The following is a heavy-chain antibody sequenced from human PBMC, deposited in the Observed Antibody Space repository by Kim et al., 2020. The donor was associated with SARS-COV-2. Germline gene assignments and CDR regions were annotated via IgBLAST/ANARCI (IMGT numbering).Heavy chain of an antibody. CDR3: ARVRRAVAGLFDY. Sequence: SETLSLTCTVSGYSISSGYYWGWIRQPPGKGLEWIGSIYHSGSTYYNPSLKSRVTISVDTSKNQFSLKLSSVTAADTAVYYCARVRRAVAGLFDYWGQGT. CDR1: GYSISSGYY. CDR2: IYHSGST. V-gene: IGHV4-38-2*02. D-gene: IGHD6-19*01. J-gene: IGHJ4*02.